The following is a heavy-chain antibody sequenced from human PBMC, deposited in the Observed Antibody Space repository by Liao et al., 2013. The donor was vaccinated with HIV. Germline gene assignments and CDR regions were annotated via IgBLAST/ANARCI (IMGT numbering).Heavy chain of an antibody. Sequence: QVQLQQWGAGLLKPSETLSLTCAVYGGSFSGYYWNWIRQPPGKGLEWIGEINHSGSTNYNPSLKSRVTISVDTSKNQFSLKLSSVTAADTAVYYCARIWSGYPLDYWGQGTLVTVSS. CDR1: GGSFSGYY. V-gene: IGHV4-34*01. CDR3: ARIWSGYPLDY. CDR2: INHSGST. D-gene: IGHD3-3*01. J-gene: IGHJ4*02.